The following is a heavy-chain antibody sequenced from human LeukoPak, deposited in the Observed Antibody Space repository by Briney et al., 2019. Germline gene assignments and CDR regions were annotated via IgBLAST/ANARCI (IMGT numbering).Heavy chain of an antibody. D-gene: IGHD3-16*02. J-gene: IGHJ4*02. CDR1: GYTFTSYG. Sequence: AASVKVSCKASGYTFTSYGISWVRQAPGQGLEWMGWIRAYNGNTNYAQKLQGRVTMTTDTSTSTAYMELRSLRSDDTAVYYCARDLMNYVWGSYRDYWGQGTLVTVSS. CDR2: IRAYNGNT. V-gene: IGHV1-18*01. CDR3: ARDLMNYVWGSYRDY.